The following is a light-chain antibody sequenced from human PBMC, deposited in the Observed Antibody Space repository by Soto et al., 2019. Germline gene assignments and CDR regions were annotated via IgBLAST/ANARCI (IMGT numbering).Light chain of an antibody. CDR3: SSYTSSSTRV. CDR2: DVS. CDR1: SSDVGGYNY. V-gene: IGLV2-14*01. J-gene: IGLJ1*01. Sequence: QSDLTQPASVSGFPGQSSTISCTGTSSDVGGYNYVSWYQQHPGKAPKLMIYDVSNRPSGVSNRFSGSKSGNTASLTISGLQAEDEADYYCSSYTSSSTRVFGTGTKVTVL.